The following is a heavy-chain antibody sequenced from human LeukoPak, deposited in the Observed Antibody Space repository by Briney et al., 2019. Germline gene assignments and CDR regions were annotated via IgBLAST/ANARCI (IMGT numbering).Heavy chain of an antibody. D-gene: IGHD5-18*01. V-gene: IGHV3-74*01. CDR2: IKSDGSST. Sequence: PGGPLRLSCAAPGFTFSRYWMHWVRQAPGKGLVWVSRIKSDGSSTSYAHSVRGRFTISRDNAKNTLYLQMNSLRVEDTAVYYCARKDSYGHNGMDVWGQGTTVTVSS. J-gene: IGHJ6*02. CDR1: GFTFSRYW. CDR3: ARKDSYGHNGMDV.